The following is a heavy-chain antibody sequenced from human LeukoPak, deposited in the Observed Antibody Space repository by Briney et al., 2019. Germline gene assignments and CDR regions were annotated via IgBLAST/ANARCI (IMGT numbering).Heavy chain of an antibody. CDR3: AREKASSETRIYFDY. CDR2: TYSGGST. Sequence: GGSLRLSCAASGFTVSSNYMSCVRQAPGKGLEWVSVTYSGGSTYYADSVKGRFTISRDNYKNTLYLQMNSLRAEDTAVYYCAREKASSETRIYFDYWGQGTLVTVSS. V-gene: IGHV3-53*01. D-gene: IGHD3-22*01. J-gene: IGHJ4*02. CDR1: GFTVSSNY.